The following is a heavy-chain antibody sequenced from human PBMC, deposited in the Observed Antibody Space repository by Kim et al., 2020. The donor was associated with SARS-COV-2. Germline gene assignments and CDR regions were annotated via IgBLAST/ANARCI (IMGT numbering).Heavy chain of an antibody. V-gene: IGHV4-39*01. Sequence: SETLSLTCTVSGGSISSSSYYWGWIRQPPGKGLEWIGSIYYSGSTYYNPSLKSRVTISVDTSKNQFSLKLSSVTAADTAVYYCARHLLWFGNNWFDPWGQGTLVTVSS. CDR3: ARHLLWFGNNWFDP. J-gene: IGHJ5*02. CDR2: IYYSGST. CDR1: GGSISSSSYY. D-gene: IGHD3-10*01.